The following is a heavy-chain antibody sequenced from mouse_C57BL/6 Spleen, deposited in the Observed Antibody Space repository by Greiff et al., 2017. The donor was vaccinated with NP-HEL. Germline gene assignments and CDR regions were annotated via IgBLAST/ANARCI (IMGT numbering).Heavy chain of an antibody. Sequence: EVNVVESEGGLVQPGSSMKLSCTASGFTFSDYYMAWVRQVPEKGLEWVANINYDGSSTYYLDSLKSRFIISRDNAKNILYLQMSSLKSEDTATYYCARANSDAMDYWGQGTSVTVSS. CDR1: GFTFSDYY. CDR2: INYDGSST. CDR3: ARANSDAMDY. J-gene: IGHJ4*01. V-gene: IGHV5-16*01.